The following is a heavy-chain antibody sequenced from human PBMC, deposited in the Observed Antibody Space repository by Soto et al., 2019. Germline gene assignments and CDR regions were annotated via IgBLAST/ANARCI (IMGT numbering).Heavy chain of an antibody. CDR2: INPNSGET. D-gene: IGHD3-3*01. Sequence: GASVKVSCKASGYTFTGYYMHWVRQAPGQELEWMGWINPNSGETNYAQKFQGRVTMTRDTSISTAYMELSRLRSDDTAVYYCARDLIGYYDFWSGSEYWFDPWGQGTLVTVSS. J-gene: IGHJ5*02. V-gene: IGHV1-2*02. CDR3: ARDLIGYYDFWSGSEYWFDP. CDR1: GYTFTGYY.